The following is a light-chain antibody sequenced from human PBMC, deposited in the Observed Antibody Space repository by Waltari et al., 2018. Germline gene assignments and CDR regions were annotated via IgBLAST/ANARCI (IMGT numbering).Light chain of an antibody. CDR3: QQYNEWPPWT. CDR1: QSSCTN. Sequence: EIVMTQSPATLSVSPGETATLSCRASQSSCTNLAWYQQKPGQAPRLLIYAASTRAPGIPARFSGTGSGTEFTLTISSLQSEDFAIYYCQQYNEWPPWTFGQGTKVEIK. J-gene: IGKJ1*01. CDR2: AAS. V-gene: IGKV3-15*01.